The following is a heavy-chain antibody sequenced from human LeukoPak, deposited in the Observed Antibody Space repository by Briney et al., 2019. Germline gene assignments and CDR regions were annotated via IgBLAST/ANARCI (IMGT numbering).Heavy chain of an antibody. CDR2: MFYTGST. CDR1: GGSISSSGYY. D-gene: IGHD6-19*01. CDR3: ARRSSAWNAFDI. Sequence: PSETLSLTCTVSGGSISSSGYYWGWIRQPPGKGLEWIGSMFYTGSTYYSPSLKSRVTLSADMPQNHFSLKVTSVTAADTAVYYCARRSSAWNAFDIWGRGTMVTVSS. J-gene: IGHJ3*02. V-gene: IGHV4-39*02.